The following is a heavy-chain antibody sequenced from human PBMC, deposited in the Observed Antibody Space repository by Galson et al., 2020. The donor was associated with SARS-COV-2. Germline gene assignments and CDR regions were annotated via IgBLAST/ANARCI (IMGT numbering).Heavy chain of an antibody. D-gene: IGHD6-13*01. Sequence: GGSLRLSCAASGFTFSSYDMHWVRQATGKGLEWVSAIGTAGDTYYPGSVKGRFTISRENAKNSLYLQMNSLRAGDTAVYYCARGVAAGHYYDYYYMDVWGKGTTVTVFS. J-gene: IGHJ6*03. CDR2: IGTAGDT. CDR3: ARGVAAGHYYDYYYMDV. CDR1: GFTFSSYD. V-gene: IGHV3-13*01.